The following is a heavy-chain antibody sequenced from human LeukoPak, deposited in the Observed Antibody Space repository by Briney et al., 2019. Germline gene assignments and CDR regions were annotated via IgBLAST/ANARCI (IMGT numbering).Heavy chain of an antibody. J-gene: IGHJ4*02. D-gene: IGHD2/OR15-2a*01. CDR3: VKDLDFRADC. CDR1: GFTFSRSD. V-gene: IGHV3-74*01. Sequence: GGSLRLSCEASGFTFSRSDMIWVRQTPGRGLVWVARINTDGTIIDYADSVQGRFTISRDNAKNTLYLQMNNLRAEDTALYYCVKDLDFRADCWGQGTLVTVSS. CDR2: INTDGTII.